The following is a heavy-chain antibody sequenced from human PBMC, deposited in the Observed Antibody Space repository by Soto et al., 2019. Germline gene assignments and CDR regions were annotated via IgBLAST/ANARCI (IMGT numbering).Heavy chain of an antibody. CDR1: GGSISSSNW. V-gene: IGHV4-4*02. D-gene: IGHD1-26*01. CDR2: IYHSGST. Sequence: QVQLQESGPGLVKPSGTLSLTCAVSGGSISSSNWWSWVRQPPGKGLEWIGEIYHSGSTNYNPSLKSRVTLSVDKSKNQFSLKLSSVTAADTAVYYCASHPDSIVGATIFDYWGQGTLVTVSS. J-gene: IGHJ4*02. CDR3: ASHPDSIVGATIFDY.